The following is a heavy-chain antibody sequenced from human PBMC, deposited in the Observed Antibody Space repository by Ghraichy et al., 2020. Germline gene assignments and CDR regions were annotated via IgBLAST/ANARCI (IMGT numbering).Heavy chain of an antibody. Sequence: SVKVSCKASGGTFSSYAISWVRQAPGQGLEWMGGIIPIFGTANYAQKIQGRVTITADESTSTAYMELSSLRSEDTAVYYCARGGHYYDSSGSFDYWGQGTLVTVSS. CDR3: ARGGHYYDSSGSFDY. J-gene: IGHJ4*02. V-gene: IGHV1-69*13. D-gene: IGHD3-22*01. CDR2: IIPIFGTA. CDR1: GGTFSSYA.